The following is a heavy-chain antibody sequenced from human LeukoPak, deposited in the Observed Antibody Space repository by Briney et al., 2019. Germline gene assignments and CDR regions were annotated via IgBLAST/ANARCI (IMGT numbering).Heavy chain of an antibody. V-gene: IGHV4-38-2*02. J-gene: IGHJ5*02. CDR3: ARSGYYPGTWFDP. CDR2: IYHSGST. CDR1: GYSISSGYY. Sequence: PSETLSLTCTVSGYSISSGYYWGWIRQPPGKGLEWIGSIYHSGSTYYNPSLKSRVTISVDTSKNQFSLKLSSVTAADTAVYYCARSGYYPGTWFDPWGQGTLVTVSS. D-gene: IGHD3-3*01.